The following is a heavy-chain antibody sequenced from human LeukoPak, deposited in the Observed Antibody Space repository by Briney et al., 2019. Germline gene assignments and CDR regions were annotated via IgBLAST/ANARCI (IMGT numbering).Heavy chain of an antibody. CDR3: AKDYEPLVGVHRWGDWFDP. Sequence: PGGSLRLSCVGTGFTFSTYAMTWVRLAPGKGLEWVSLISGTGGSIYYADSVKGRFTISRDNFKNTLYLQMNSLRAEDTAVYYCAKDYEPLVGVHRWGDWFDPWGQGTLVTVSS. V-gene: IGHV3-23*01. J-gene: IGHJ5*02. D-gene: IGHD1-26*01. CDR2: ISGTGGSI. CDR1: GFTFSTYA.